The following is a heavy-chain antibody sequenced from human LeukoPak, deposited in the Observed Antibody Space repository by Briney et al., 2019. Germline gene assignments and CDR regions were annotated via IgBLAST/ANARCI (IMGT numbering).Heavy chain of an antibody. J-gene: IGHJ5*02. Sequence: ASVKVSCKASEYTFTSYDINWVRQAPGKGLEWMGGFDPEDGETIYAQKFQGRVTMTEDTSTDTAYMELSSLRSEDTAVYYCATVGFTVTTFYGWFDPWGQGTLVTVSS. CDR2: FDPEDGET. CDR1: EYTFTSYD. V-gene: IGHV1-24*01. D-gene: IGHD4-11*01. CDR3: ATVGFTVTTFYGWFDP.